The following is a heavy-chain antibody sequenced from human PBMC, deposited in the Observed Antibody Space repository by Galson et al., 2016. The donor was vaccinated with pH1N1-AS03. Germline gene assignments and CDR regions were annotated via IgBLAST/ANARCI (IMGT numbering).Heavy chain of an antibody. CDR1: GYTFTTYY. J-gene: IGHJ6*03. CDR3: ARDRTAAPSYYYYMDV. Sequence: SVKVSCKASGYTFTTYYIHWVRQAPGQGLERLGWINPNSGDTYYAQNFQGRVTMTRDTSISTAYMEVNRLISDDTAAYYCARDRTAAPSYYYYMDVWGKGTTVTVSS. D-gene: IGHD6-13*01. V-gene: IGHV1-2*02. CDR2: INPNSGDT.